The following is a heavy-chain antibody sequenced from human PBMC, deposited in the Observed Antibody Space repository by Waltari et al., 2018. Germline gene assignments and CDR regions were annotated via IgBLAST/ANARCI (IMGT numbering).Heavy chain of an antibody. Sequence: EVQLVESGGGSVQPGGSLRLYCAASGMTFGHFWIHWVRQAPGKGLEWVANIKQDGSEKNYVDSVEGRFSISRDNAQNSLYLQMNSLRAEDTAIYYCVTGLTTVTAKDYFDHWGQGALVTVS. V-gene: IGHV3-7*01. CDR1: GMTFGHFW. D-gene: IGHD4-17*01. J-gene: IGHJ4*02. CDR2: IKQDGSEK. CDR3: VTGLTTVTAKDYFDH.